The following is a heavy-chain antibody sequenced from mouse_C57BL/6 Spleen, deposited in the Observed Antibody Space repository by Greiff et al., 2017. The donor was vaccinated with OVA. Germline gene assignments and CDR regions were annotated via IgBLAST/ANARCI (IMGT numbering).Heavy chain of an antibody. Sequence: EVMLVESGGDLVKPGGSLKLSCAASGFTFSSYGMSWVRQTPDKRLEWVATISSGGSYTYYPDSVKGRFTISRDNATNTLYLQMSSLKSEDTAMYYCARKGDGYYADYWGKGTSVTVSS. J-gene: IGHJ4*01. D-gene: IGHD2-3*01. CDR1: GFTFSSYG. CDR3: ARKGDGYYADY. V-gene: IGHV5-6*01. CDR2: ISSGGSYT.